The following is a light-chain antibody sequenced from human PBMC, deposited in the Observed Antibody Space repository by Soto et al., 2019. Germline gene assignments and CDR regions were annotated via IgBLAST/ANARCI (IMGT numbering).Light chain of an antibody. V-gene: IGLV2-14*03. CDR3: ISYTTRSTLA. CDR2: DVI. CDR1: SSDVGGYNY. J-gene: IGLJ2*01. Sequence: QSALTQPASVSGSPGQSITISCTGTSSDVGGYNYVSWYQQHPGQAPKLIIYDVIYRPSGISNRFSGSKSGNTASLTISGLQAEDEADYYCISYTTRSTLAFGGGTKLTVL.